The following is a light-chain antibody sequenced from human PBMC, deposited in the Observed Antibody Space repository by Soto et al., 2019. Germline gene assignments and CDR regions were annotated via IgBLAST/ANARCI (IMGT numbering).Light chain of an antibody. Sequence: QSALTQPASVSGSPGQSITTSCTGSSSDVGGYNYVSWYQQHPGKAPKLMIYDVSNRPSGVSNRFSGSKSGNTASLTISGLQAEDEADYYCSSYTSSGTPVVFGGGTKLTVL. V-gene: IGLV2-14*01. CDR3: SSYTSSGTPVV. CDR1: SSDVGGYNY. J-gene: IGLJ2*01. CDR2: DVS.